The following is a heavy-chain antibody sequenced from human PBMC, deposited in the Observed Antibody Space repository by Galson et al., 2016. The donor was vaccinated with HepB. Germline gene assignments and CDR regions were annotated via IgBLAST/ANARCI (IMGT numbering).Heavy chain of an antibody. CDR3: TRDQINLAAGTRADY. CDR1: GFAFGDHC. CDR2: IRSKAYGGTT. V-gene: IGHV3-49*03. J-gene: IGHJ4*02. D-gene: IGHD2-15*01. Sequence: SLRLSCAASGFAFGDHCINWFRQAPGKGLEWVGFIRSKAYGGTTEYAASLKGRFTISRDDSKRIAHLQMNSLKTEDTAVYYCTRDQINLAAGTRADYRGQGTLVTVSS.